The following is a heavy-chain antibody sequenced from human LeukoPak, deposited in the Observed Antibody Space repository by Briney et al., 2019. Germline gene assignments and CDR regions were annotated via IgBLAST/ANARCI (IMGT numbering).Heavy chain of an antibody. J-gene: IGHJ4*02. V-gene: IGHV4-61*02. D-gene: IGHD5-18*01. CDR3: ARERRGYTYGPYFDY. CDR1: GVSISSGTYY. CDR2: IYTNMST. Sequence: SETLSLTCTVSGVSISSGTYYWSWIRQPAGKGLEWIGRIYTNMSTNYNPSLKSRVTISVDTSKNQFSLSLTSVTAADAAVYYCARERRGYTYGPYFDYWGQGTLVTVSS.